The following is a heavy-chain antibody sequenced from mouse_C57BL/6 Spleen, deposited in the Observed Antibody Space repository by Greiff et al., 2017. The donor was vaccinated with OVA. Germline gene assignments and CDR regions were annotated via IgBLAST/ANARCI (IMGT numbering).Heavy chain of an antibody. CDR1: GYTFTGYW. CDR2: ILPGSGCT. Sequence: VQLQQSGAELMKPGASVKLSCKATGYTFTGYWIEWVKQRPGQGLEWIGEILPGSGCTNYNEKFKGKATFTADTSSNTAYMQLRSLTTEDSAIYYCARRGYDYYEEGFAYWGQGTLVTVSA. D-gene: IGHD1-1*01. CDR3: ARRGYDYYEEGFAY. J-gene: IGHJ3*01. V-gene: IGHV1-9*01.